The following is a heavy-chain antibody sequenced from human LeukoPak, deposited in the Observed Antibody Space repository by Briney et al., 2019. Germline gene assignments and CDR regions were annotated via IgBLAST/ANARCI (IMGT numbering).Heavy chain of an antibody. D-gene: IGHD2-15*01. CDR3: ARNTGWSYYFDY. V-gene: IGHV3-21*01. CDR1: GFTSSSYS. CDR2: ISSSSSYI. J-gene: IGHJ4*02. Sequence: GGSLRLSCAASGFTSSSYSMNWVRQAPGKGLEWVSSISSSSSYIYYADSVKGRFTISRDNAKTSLYLQMDSLRAEDTAVYYCARNTGWSYYFDYWGQGTLVTVSS.